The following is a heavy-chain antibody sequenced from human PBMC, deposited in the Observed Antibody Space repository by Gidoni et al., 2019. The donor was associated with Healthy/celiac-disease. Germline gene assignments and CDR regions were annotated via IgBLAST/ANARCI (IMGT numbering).Heavy chain of an antibody. CDR1: GFTFSSYS. CDR3: ARVLYSGSYNGRFDY. V-gene: IGHV3-21*01. CDR2: ISSSSSYI. D-gene: IGHD1-26*01. Sequence: EVQLVESGGGLVKPGGSLRLSCAASGFTFSSYSMNWVRQAPGKGLEWVSSISSSSSYIYYADSVKGRFTISRDNAKNSLYLQMNSLRAEDTAVYYCARVLYSGSYNGRFDYWGQGTLVTVSS. J-gene: IGHJ4*02.